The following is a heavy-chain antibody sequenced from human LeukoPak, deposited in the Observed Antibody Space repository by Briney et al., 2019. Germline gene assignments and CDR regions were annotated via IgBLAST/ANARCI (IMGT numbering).Heavy chain of an antibody. CDR3: ARGNTIFGVVIVPIGFDP. CDR2: INPNSGGT. J-gene: IGHJ5*02. V-gene: IGHV1-2*02. CDR1: GYTFTGYY. Sequence: GASVKVSCKASGYTFTGYYMHWVRQAPGQGLEWMGWINPNSGGTNYAQKFQGRVTMTRDTSISTAYMELSRLRSDDTAVYYCARGNTIFGVVIVPIGFDPWGQGTLVTVSS. D-gene: IGHD3-3*01.